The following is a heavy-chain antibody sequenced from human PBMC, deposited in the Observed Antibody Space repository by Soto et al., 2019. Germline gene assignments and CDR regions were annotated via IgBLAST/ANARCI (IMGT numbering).Heavy chain of an antibody. CDR3: GRALRGFSAFDI. D-gene: IGHD3-16*01. CDR1: SGSISSTNW. Sequence: QVQLQESGPGLVKPSGTLSLTCTVSSGSISSTNWWRWVRQPPGKGLERVAEIYHSGSINYNPSLNSRVTISVDKSKNHFSLTLSSVTASDTAVYSCGRALRGFSAFDIWGQGTLVTVSS. V-gene: IGHV4-4*02. J-gene: IGHJ3*02. CDR2: IYHSGSI.